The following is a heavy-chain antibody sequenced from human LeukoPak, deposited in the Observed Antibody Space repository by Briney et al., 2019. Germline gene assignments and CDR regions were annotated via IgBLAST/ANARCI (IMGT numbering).Heavy chain of an antibody. CDR2: IRRKADGGAT. Sequence: GRSLRLSCAASGFTFNNAWMNSVRQAPGNGLKWVGHIRRKADGGATDYAAPVKGRFTISRDDSKNMLYLQMDSLKTEDTAVHYCTTSGMEQAGFDYWGQGTLVTVSS. D-gene: IGHD3-10*01. CDR1: GFTFNNAW. J-gene: IGHJ4*02. CDR3: TTSGMEQAGFDY. V-gene: IGHV3-15*01.